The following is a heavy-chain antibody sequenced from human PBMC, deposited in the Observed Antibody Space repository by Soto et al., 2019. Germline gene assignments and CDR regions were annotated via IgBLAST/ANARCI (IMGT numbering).Heavy chain of an antibody. CDR3: TRQVPYSLGPQPHC. Sequence: PGESLKISCKGSGYSFTSYWIGWVRQMPGKGLEWMGIIYPGDSDTRYTPSFQGQVTISADKSISTAYLQWNSLKASDTAMYYCTRQVPYSLGPQPHCWGQGTLVTVSS. V-gene: IGHV5-51*01. CDR2: IYPGDSDT. CDR1: GYSFTSYW. J-gene: IGHJ4*02. D-gene: IGHD4-4*01.